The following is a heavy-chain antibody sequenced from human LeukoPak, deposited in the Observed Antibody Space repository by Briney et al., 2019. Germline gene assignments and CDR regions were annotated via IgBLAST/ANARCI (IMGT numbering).Heavy chain of an antibody. Sequence: SETLSLTCTVSGASIISYYRSWIRQPPGKGLEWIGYIYYSGGANYNPSLKGRATVSLDTSKNQFFLNLASVAAADSAVYYCARGRTDAAVAGNFDYWGQGTLVTVSS. V-gene: IGHV4-59*01. J-gene: IGHJ4*02. D-gene: IGHD6-19*01. CDR2: IYYSGGA. CDR1: GASIISYY. CDR3: ARGRTDAAVAGNFDY.